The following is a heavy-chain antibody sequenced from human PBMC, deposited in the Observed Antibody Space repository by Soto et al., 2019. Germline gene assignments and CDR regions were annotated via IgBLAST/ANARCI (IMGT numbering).Heavy chain of an antibody. CDR1: GGTFSSYA. CDR2: IIPIFGTA. CDR3: ARDAAVGLFDY. V-gene: IGHV1-69*13. Sequence: ASVKVSCKASGGTFSSYAISWVRQAPGQGLEWMGGIIPIFGTANYAQKFQGRVTITADESTSTAYMELRSLRSDDTAVYYCARDAAVGLFDYWGQGTLVTVSS. D-gene: IGHD1-26*01. J-gene: IGHJ4*02.